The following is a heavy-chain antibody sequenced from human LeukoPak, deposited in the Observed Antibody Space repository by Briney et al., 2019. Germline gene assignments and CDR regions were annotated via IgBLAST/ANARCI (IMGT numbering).Heavy chain of an antibody. V-gene: IGHV1-69*10. CDR2: IIPILGTA. CDR1: GGTFSSYA. Sequence: SVKVSCKASGGTFSSYAISWVRQAPGQGLEWMGGIIPILGTANYAQKFQGRVTITADKSTSTAYMELSSLRSEDTAVYYCARDRSIEVTVVAAIWFDPWGQGTLVTVSS. CDR3: ARDRSIEVTVVAAIWFDP. D-gene: IGHD2-15*01. J-gene: IGHJ5*02.